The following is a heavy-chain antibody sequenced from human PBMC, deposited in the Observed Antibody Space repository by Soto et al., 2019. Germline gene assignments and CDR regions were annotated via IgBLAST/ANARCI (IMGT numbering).Heavy chain of an antibody. Sequence: QVQLVQSGAEVKKPGASVKVSCKASGYTFVNYEINWVRQATGQGLEWLGWMNPHSGDTFYAQNFQGRVTMTRNTSITTAYMELNSLKSEDTAVYYCARQQAMDYWGHGNLVTVSS. CDR2: MNPHSGDT. J-gene: IGHJ4*01. CDR1: GYTFVNYE. V-gene: IGHV1-8*01. CDR3: ARQQAMDY.